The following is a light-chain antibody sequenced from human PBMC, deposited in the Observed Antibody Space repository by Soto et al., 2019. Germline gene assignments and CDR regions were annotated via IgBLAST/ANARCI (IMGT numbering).Light chain of an antibody. Sequence: QSALTQPASVSGSSGQSFSISCIGTPSDVGAFNYVSWYKNHPGKAPQLIIYDVTSWPSGVSNRFSASYSGNTASLIISGLEAEDEADYYCSSYTTRNTEVFGTGTRSPS. V-gene: IGLV2-14*03. CDR2: DVT. J-gene: IGLJ1*01. CDR3: SSYTTRNTEV. CDR1: PSDVGAFNY.